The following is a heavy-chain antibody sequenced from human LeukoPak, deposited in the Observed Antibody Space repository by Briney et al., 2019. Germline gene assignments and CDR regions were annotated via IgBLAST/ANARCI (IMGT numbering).Heavy chain of an antibody. CDR2: IYYSGST. V-gene: IGHV4-59*01. D-gene: IGHD6-25*01. J-gene: IGHJ6*03. CDR3: ARCGAYSSGPYYYYYMDV. CDR1: GGSISSYY. Sequence: PSETLSLTCTVSGGSISSYYWSWIRQPPGKGLEWIGYIYYSGSTNYNPSLKSRVTISVDTSKNQFSLKLSSVTAADTAVYYCARCGAYSSGPYYYYYMDVWGKGTTVTVSS.